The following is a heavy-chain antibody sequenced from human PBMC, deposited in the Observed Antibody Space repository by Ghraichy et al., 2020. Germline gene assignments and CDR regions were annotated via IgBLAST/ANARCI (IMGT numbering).Heavy chain of an antibody. Sequence: SETLSLTCAVSGYSISSGYYWGWIRQPPGKGLEWIGSIYHSGSTYYNPSLKSQVTISVDTSKNQFSLKLSSVTAADTAVYYCARHAVGATETKIRYFQHWGQGTLVTVSS. J-gene: IGHJ1*01. CDR3: ARHAVGATETKIRYFQH. CDR2: IYHSGST. D-gene: IGHD1-26*01. CDR1: GYSISSGYY. V-gene: IGHV4-38-2*01.